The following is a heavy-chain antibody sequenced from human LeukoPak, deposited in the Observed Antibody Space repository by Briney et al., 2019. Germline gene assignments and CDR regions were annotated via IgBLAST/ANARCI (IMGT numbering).Heavy chain of an antibody. D-gene: IGHD5-12*01. V-gene: IGHV4-4*07. CDR2: IYTSGST. J-gene: IGHJ5*02. CDR1: GGSISSYY. Sequence: SETLSLTCTVSGGSISSYYWGWIRQPAGKGLEWIGRIYTSGSTNYNPSLKSRVTISVDKSKNQFSLKLTSVTAADTAVYYCARLNGAYDWGSWFDPWGQGTLVTVYS. CDR3: ARLNGAYDWGSWFDP.